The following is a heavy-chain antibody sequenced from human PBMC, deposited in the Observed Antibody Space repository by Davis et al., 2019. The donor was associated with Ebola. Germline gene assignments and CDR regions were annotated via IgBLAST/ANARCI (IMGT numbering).Heavy chain of an antibody. CDR1: GGSISSYY. CDR2: IYYSGST. J-gene: IGHJ4*02. V-gene: IGHV4-59*01. Sequence: SETLSLTCTVSGGSISSYYWSWIRQPPGKGLEWIGNIYYSGSTNYNPSLKSRVTISVDTSKNQFSLKLSSVTAADTAVYYCARVPGYSYGLDYWGQGTLVTVSS. CDR3: ARVPGYSYGLDY. D-gene: IGHD5-18*01.